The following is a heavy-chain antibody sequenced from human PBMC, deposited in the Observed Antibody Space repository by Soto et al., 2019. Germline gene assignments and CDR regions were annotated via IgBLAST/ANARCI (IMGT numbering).Heavy chain of an antibody. D-gene: IGHD1-1*01. V-gene: IGHV4-39*01. Sequence: SETLSLTCTVSGGSISSSSYYWGWIRQPPGKGLEWIGSIYYSGSTYYNPSLKSRVTISVDTSKNQFSLKLSSVTAADTAVYYWARYNWNRNWFDPWGQGTLVTVSS. CDR3: ARYNWNRNWFDP. CDR2: IYYSGST. J-gene: IGHJ5*02. CDR1: GGSISSSSYY.